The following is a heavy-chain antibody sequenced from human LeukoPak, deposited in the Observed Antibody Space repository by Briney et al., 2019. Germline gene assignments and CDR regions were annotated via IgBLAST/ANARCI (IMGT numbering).Heavy chain of an antibody. Sequence: GESLKISCKASGYSFTTHWIGWVRQMPGKGLEWMGIIYPGDSDTRYSPSFQGQVTISADKSISTAYLQWSSLKASDTAMYYCASTMTTVVTDAFDIWGQGTMVTVSS. V-gene: IGHV5-51*01. CDR2: IYPGDSDT. J-gene: IGHJ3*02. D-gene: IGHD4-23*01. CDR3: ASTMTTVVTDAFDI. CDR1: GYSFTTHW.